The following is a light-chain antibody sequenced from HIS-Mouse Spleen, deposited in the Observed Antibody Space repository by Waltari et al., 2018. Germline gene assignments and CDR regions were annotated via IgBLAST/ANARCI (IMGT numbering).Light chain of an antibody. V-gene: IGLV2-14*03. CDR1: SSDAGGSNY. CDR3: SSYTSSSTEV. Sequence: QSALTQPASVSGSPGQSITISCTGTSSDAGGSNYVSWYQQHPGKAPNLMIYDVSNRPSGVSNRFSGSKSGNTASLTISGLQAEDEADYYCSSYTSSSTEVFGGGTKLTVL. CDR2: DVS. J-gene: IGLJ2*01.